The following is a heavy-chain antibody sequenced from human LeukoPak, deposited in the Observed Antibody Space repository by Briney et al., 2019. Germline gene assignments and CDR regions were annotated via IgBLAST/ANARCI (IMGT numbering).Heavy chain of an antibody. V-gene: IGHV3-7*01. J-gene: IGHJ4*02. Sequence: GGSLRLSCAPSGFTFSNYWMGWVRQAPGKGLEWLANINQGGSEKYYVDSVKGRFTISRDNAKNSLFLQMNSLRAEDTAVYYCARDVGDLWGQGTLVTVSS. CDR3: ARDVGDL. CDR1: GFTFSNYW. D-gene: IGHD2-21*02. CDR2: INQGGSEK.